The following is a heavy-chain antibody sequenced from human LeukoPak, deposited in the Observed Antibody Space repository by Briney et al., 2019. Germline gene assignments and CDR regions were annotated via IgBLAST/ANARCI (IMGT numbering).Heavy chain of an antibody. CDR3: AREGSDAFDI. V-gene: IGHV3-64*01. Sequence: GGSLRLSCAASGFTFSAYDMHWVRQAPGKGLEYVSAISSNGGSTYYANSVKGRFTISRDNSKNTLYLQMGSLRAEDMAVYYCAREGSDAFDIWGQGTMVTVSS. CDR1: GFTFSAYD. CDR2: ISSNGGST. D-gene: IGHD3-10*01. J-gene: IGHJ3*02.